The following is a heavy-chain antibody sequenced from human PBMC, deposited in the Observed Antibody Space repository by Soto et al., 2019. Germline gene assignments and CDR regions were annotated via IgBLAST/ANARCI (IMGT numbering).Heavy chain of an antibody. CDR1: GFTFSSYS. V-gene: IGHV3-21*01. CDR3: ASGLRHYPDAFDI. CDR2: ISSSSSYI. J-gene: IGHJ3*02. Sequence: GGSLRLSCAASGFTFSSYSMNWVRQAPGKGLEWVSSISSSSSYIYYADSVKGRFTISRDNAKNSLYLQMNSLRAEDTAVYYCASGLRHYPDAFDIWGQGTMVTVSS. D-gene: IGHD5-12*01.